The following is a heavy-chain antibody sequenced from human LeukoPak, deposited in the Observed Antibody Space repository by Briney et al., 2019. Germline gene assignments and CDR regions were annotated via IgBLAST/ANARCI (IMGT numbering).Heavy chain of an antibody. D-gene: IGHD5-12*01. CDR2: IHPSSGDT. J-gene: IGHJ4*02. V-gene: IGHV1-2*02. CDR3: ASVTYSSYDPHDY. Sequence: ASVKVSCKTSGYTFTAHYLHWVRQAPAQGLEWMGWIHPSSGDTKYAEKFQGRLTLTRDTPINTAYMDLRSLSPDDTAVYYCASVTYSSYDPHDYWGQGTLVTVS. CDR1: GYTFTAHY.